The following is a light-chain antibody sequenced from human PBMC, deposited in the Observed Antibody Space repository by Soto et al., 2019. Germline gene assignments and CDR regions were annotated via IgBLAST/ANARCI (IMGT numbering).Light chain of an antibody. Sequence: QSVLTQPPSASGSPGQSVTISCTGTSSDVGGYNYVSWYQQHPGKAPKLIIYEVYKRPSGVPDRFSGSKSGNTAALTVSGLQAEDEADYYCCSYAGSNIPLIFGTGTKVTVL. J-gene: IGLJ1*01. V-gene: IGLV2-8*01. CDR3: CSYAGSNIPLI. CDR2: EVY. CDR1: SSDVGGYNY.